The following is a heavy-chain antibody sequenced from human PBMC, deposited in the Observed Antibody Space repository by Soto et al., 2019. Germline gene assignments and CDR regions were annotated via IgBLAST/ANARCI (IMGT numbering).Heavy chain of an antibody. J-gene: IGHJ3*02. V-gene: IGHV1-58*02. CDR2: IVVGSGNT. Sequence: SVKVSCKASGFTFTSSAMQWVRQARGQRLEWIGWIVVGSGNTNYAQKFQERVTITRDMSTSTAYMELSSLRSEDTAVYYCAADTYYDYIWGSYSAFDIWGQGTMVTVSS. CDR3: AADTYYDYIWGSYSAFDI. CDR1: GFTFTSSA. D-gene: IGHD3-16*01.